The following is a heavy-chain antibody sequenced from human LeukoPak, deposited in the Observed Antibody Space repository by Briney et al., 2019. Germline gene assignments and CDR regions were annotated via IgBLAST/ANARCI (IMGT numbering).Heavy chain of an antibody. D-gene: IGHD6-19*01. CDR2: ISYDGSNK. Sequence: GGSLRLSCAASGFTFSSYAMHWVRQAPGKGLEWVAVISYDGSNKYYADSVKGRFTISRDNSKNTLYLQMNSLRAEDTAVYYCARDLGYSSGWGQGTLVTVSS. CDR3: ARDLGYSSG. V-gene: IGHV3-30-3*01. CDR1: GFTFSSYA. J-gene: IGHJ4*02.